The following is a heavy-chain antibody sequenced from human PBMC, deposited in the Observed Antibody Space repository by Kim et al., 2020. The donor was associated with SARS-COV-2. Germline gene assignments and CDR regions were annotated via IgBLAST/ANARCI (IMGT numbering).Heavy chain of an antibody. CDR1: GLSFSDSY. CDR3: ERSGNGYNAFGI. V-gene: IGHV3-11*01. CDR2: ISTRGESI. Sequence: GGSLRLSCAASGLSFSDSYMNWVRQAPGKGLEWLSFISTRGESIFYADSVEGRFTISRDNAKNSLYLQMNYLRDEDTAVYYCERSGNGYNAFGIWGQGVLVTVSS. D-gene: IGHD5-12*01. J-gene: IGHJ4*02.